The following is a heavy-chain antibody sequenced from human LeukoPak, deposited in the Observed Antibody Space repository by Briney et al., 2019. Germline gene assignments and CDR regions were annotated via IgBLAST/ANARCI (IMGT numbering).Heavy chain of an antibody. Sequence: GGSLRLSCTASGFTFSSYWMSWVRQAPGEGLEWVANINHDASEKYYVDSVKGRFTISRDNAKNSLYLQMNSLRAEDTAVYYCARGRRVPAAMGNWFDPWGQGTLVTVSS. D-gene: IGHD2-2*01. CDR2: INHDASEK. CDR1: GFTFSSYW. V-gene: IGHV3-7*01. CDR3: ARGRRVPAAMGNWFDP. J-gene: IGHJ5*02.